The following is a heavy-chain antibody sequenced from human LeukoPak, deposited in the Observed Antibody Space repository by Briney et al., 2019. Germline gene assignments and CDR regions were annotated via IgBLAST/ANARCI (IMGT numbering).Heavy chain of an antibody. V-gene: IGHV4-4*02. D-gene: IGHD2-2*01. Sequence: PSETLSLTCAVSGGSISSSNWWSWVRQPPGKGLEWIGEIYHSGSTNYNPSLKSRVTISVDKSKNQFSLKLSSVTAADTAVYYCARDRWYCSSTSCFFDYWGQGTLVTVSS. CDR1: GGSISSSNW. CDR3: ARDRWYCSSTSCFFDY. CDR2: IYHSGST. J-gene: IGHJ4*02.